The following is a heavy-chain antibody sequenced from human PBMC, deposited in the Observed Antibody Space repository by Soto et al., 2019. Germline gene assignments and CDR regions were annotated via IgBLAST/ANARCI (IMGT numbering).Heavy chain of an antibody. Sequence: PGGSLRRTCSDSGFTCSNYKMSWVRQAPGKGLEWVASISGSGRSTNYADSVKGRFTISRDNSKNTLAVQMSSLRAEDTAVYYCARDGGNICSGGSCYFQAPDYWGQGTLVTVSS. CDR1: GFTCSNYK. CDR2: ISGSGRST. D-gene: IGHD2-15*01. CDR3: ARDGGNICSGGSCYFQAPDY. J-gene: IGHJ4*02. V-gene: IGHV3-23*01.